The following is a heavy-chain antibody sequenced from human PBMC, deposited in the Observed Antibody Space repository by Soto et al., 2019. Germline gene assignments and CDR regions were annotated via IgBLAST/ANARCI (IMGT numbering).Heavy chain of an antibody. CDR2: IIPMPGIA. CDR3: ARDLAVAGKAGCDY. D-gene: IGHD6-19*01. Sequence: QVHLVQSGAEVKKPGSSVKVSCKTSGGTFSSYTISWVRQAPGQGIEWMGRIIPMPGIANDAPTFQGRVTISEDTSTRTVYMELSSLRSADTAVFYCARDLAVAGKAGCDYWGQGPLVTVPS. V-gene: IGHV1-69*08. CDR1: GGTFSSYT. J-gene: IGHJ4*02.